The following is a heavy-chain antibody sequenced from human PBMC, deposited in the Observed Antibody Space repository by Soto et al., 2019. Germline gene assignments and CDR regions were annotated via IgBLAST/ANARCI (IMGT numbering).Heavy chain of an antibody. Sequence: ASVKVSCKASGYTFTTYSMHWVRQAPGQRLERMGWIHAGNGNTEHSQKFQGRVTITRDTSASTAYLELGSLRSEDTAVYYCARAACSSTSCYNYYAYGMDVWGQGTAVTVSS. CDR2: IHAGNGNT. V-gene: IGHV1-3*01. J-gene: IGHJ6*02. CDR1: GYTFTTYS. D-gene: IGHD2-2*01. CDR3: ARAACSSTSCYNYYAYGMDV.